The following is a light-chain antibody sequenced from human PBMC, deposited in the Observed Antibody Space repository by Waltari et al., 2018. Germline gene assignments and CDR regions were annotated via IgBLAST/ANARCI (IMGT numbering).Light chain of an antibody. CDR1: QSVSSN. Sequence: EIVMTQSPATLSVSPGEGATLSCRASQSVSSNLAWYQQKPGQSPRLLIYGASTRATGITARFSGSGSGTEFTLTISSLQSEDFAVFYCQQYSYWPWTFGQGTKVEIK. CDR3: QQYSYWPWT. V-gene: IGKV3-15*01. CDR2: GAS. J-gene: IGKJ1*01.